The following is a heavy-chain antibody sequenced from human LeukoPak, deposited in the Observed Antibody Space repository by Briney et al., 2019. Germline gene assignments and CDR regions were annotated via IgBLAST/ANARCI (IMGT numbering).Heavy chain of an antibody. V-gene: IGHV3-23*01. CDR3: AKSGGNVKGY. CDR2: ISGSGGTT. J-gene: IGHJ4*02. D-gene: IGHD4-23*01. CDR1: GFTFSSYG. Sequence: GGSLRLSCAASGFTFSSYGMSWVRQAPGKGLEWVSAISGSGGTTYYADPVKGRFTISRDNSKNTLYLQMNNLRAEDTAVYYCAKSGGNVKGYWGQGTLVTVSS.